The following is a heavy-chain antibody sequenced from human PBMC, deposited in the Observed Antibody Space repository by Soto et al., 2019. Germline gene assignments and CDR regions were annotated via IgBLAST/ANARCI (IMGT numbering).Heavy chain of an antibody. CDR1: GFTFSSYS. V-gene: IGHV3-21*01. CDR3: TRDLKSNSC. J-gene: IGHJ4*02. Sequence: GGSLRLSCAASGFTFSSYSMNWVRQAPGKGLEWVSSISAGSSYIYYADSVKGRFTISRDNAENSLSLQMNSLRADDTAVYYCTRDLKSNSCWGQGTLVTVSS. D-gene: IGHD1-1*01. CDR2: ISAGSSYI.